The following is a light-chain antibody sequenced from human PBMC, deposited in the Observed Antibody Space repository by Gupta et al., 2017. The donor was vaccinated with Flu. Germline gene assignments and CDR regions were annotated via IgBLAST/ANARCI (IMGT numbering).Light chain of an antibody. J-gene: IGLJ3*02. CDR2: SNK. Sequence: QSVLTQPPSASGTPGPRVTIPCSGSSSNIGSNTVNWYQQHPGTAPKLLNYSNKQRPSGVPDRFSGSKSGTSASLAISGLQSEDEADYYCAAWDDSLNVWVFGGGTKLTVL. CDR1: SSNIGSNT. CDR3: AAWDDSLNVWV. V-gene: IGLV1-44*01.